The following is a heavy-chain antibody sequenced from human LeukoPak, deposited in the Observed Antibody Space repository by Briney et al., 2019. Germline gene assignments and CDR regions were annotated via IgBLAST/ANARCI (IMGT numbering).Heavy chain of an antibody. J-gene: IGHJ4*02. V-gene: IGHV3-33*01. D-gene: IGHD3-10*01. Sequence: PGRSLRLSCAASGFTFSYYGMHWVRQAPGKGLEWEAFISSDGSIQYHADSVKGRFTISRDNSKNTVYLQMSSLRADDTGVYFCARAWIGESYWGQGTLVTVSS. CDR3: ARAWIGESY. CDR2: ISSDGSIQ. CDR1: GFTFSYYG.